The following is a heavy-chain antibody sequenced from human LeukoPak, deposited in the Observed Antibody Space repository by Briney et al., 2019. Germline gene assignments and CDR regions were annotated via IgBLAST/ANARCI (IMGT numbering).Heavy chain of an antibody. CDR1: GDSMGIHY. J-gene: IGHJ4*02. CDR3: ARDLRGGSGPAHFDS. D-gene: IGHD5-24*01. CDR2: GFYSGNS. Sequence: SETLSLTCTVSGDSMGIHYWTWIRQPPGMGLEWIGYGFYSGNSQYNASLRSRVAISVDTSKNQFSLRLTSVSAADTAVYYCARDLRGGSGPAHFDSWGQGALVTVSS. V-gene: IGHV4-59*11.